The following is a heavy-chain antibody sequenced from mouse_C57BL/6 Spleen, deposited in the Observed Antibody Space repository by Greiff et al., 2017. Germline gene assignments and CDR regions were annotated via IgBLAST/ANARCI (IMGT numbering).Heavy chain of an antibody. J-gene: IGHJ1*03. D-gene: IGHD4-1*01. CDR1: GYTFTDYE. CDR3: TRGGGTWYFDG. V-gene: IGHV1-15*01. CDR2: IDPETGGT. Sequence: QVQLQQSGAELVRPGASVTLSCKASGYTFTDYEMHWVKQTPVHGLEWIGAIDPETGGTAYNQKFKGKAILTADKSSSTAYMELRSLTSEDSAVYYCTRGGGTWYFDGWGTGTTVTVSS.